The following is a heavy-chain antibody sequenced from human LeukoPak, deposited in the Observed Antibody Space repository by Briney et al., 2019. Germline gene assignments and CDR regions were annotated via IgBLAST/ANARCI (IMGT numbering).Heavy chain of an antibody. J-gene: IGHJ4*02. CDR2: INHSGST. D-gene: IGHD6-19*01. CDR3: ARSRGWSPIDY. CDR1: GGSISSYY. V-gene: IGHV4-34*01. Sequence: SETLSLTCTVSGGSISSYYWSWIRQPPGKGLEWIGEINHSGSTNYNPSLKSRVTISVDTSKNQFSLKLSSVTAADTAVYYCARSRGWSPIDYWGQGTLVTVSS.